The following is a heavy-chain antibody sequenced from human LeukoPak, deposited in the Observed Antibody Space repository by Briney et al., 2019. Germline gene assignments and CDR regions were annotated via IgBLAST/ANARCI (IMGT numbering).Heavy chain of an antibody. CDR1: GFPFSNYA. CDR2: ISYDGGNK. CDR3: ARENSYGAPLDY. D-gene: IGHD5-18*01. J-gene: IGHJ4*02. Sequence: GGSLRLSCAAAGFPFSNYAIHWVRQAPGKGLEWAALISYDGGNKYYVDSVKGRFTISRDSSKNTVYLEMNSLRPEDTAVYFCARENSYGAPLDYWGQGTLVTVSS. V-gene: IGHV3-30*03.